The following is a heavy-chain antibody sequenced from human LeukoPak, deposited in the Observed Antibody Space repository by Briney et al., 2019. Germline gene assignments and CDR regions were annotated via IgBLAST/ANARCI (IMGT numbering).Heavy chain of an antibody. D-gene: IGHD2-15*01. J-gene: IGHJ5*02. CDR1: GYTFTSYY. V-gene: IGHV1-46*01. CDR2: INPSGGST. CDR3: ARAGYCSGGSCYSGNWFDP. Sequence: ASVKVSCKASGYTFTSYYMHWVRQAPGQGLEWMGIINPSGGSTSYAQKFQGRVTMTRDTSTSTVHMELSSLRSEDTAVYYCARAGYCSGGSCYSGNWFDPWGQGTLVTVSS.